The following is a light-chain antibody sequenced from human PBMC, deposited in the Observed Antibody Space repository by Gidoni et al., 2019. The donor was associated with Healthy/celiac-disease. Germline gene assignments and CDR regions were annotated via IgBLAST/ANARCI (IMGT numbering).Light chain of an antibody. CDR2: KAS. Sequence: SYLTHPPSLSVSPGQTARITCSGDALPKQYASWYQQKPGQAPVLMIYKASKRPSGVPERFSGSSSGKTVTLTISGVQAEDEADYYCKSEKSSSTYVVFGGGTKLTVL. V-gene: IGLV3-25*03. CDR3: KSEKSSSTYVV. CDR1: ALPKQY. J-gene: IGLJ2*01.